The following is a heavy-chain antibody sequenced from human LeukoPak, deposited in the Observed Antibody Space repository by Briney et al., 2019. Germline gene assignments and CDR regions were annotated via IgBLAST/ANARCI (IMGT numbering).Heavy chain of an antibody. V-gene: IGHV4-34*01. D-gene: IGHD6-13*01. CDR1: GGSFSGYY. CDR2: INHSGST. Sequence: SETLSLTCAVYGGSFSGYYWSWIRQPPGKGLEWIGEINHSGSTNYNPSLKSRVTISVDTSKNQFSLKLCSVTAADTAVYYCARVAAAGTVVDYWGQGTLVTVSS. CDR3: ARVAAAGTVVDY. J-gene: IGHJ4*02.